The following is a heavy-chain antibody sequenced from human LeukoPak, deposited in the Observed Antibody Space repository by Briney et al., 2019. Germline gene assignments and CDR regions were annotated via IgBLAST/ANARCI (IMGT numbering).Heavy chain of an antibody. CDR1: GGSSSSYY. CDR2: IYYSGST. CDR3: ASYSGSYGGWFDP. Sequence: SETLSLTCTVSGGSSSSYYWSWIRQPPGQGLEWFGYIYYSGSTNYKPSLKSRVTISVDTSNNQFSLKLSSVTAADTAVYYCASYSGSYGGWFDPWGQGTLVTVSS. V-gene: IGHV4-59*12. J-gene: IGHJ5*02. D-gene: IGHD1-26*01.